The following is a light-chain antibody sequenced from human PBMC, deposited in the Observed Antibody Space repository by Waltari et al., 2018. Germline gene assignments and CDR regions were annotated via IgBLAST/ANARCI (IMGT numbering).Light chain of an antibody. Sequence: DIQMTQSPSSLSASVGDTVTITCRASQGINNYLAWFQQHPGRAPKSLIYAASGLQSGVPSRFSSSASGTDFTLTITNLQPEDFATYYCQQYNTYPFTFGPGTTVDFK. CDR3: QQYNTYPFT. V-gene: IGKV1-16*01. J-gene: IGKJ3*01. CDR2: AAS. CDR1: QGINNY.